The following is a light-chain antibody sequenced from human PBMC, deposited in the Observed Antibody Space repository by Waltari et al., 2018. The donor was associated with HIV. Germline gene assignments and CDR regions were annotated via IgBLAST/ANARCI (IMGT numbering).Light chain of an antibody. CDR1: RSDVGGYNL. CDR2: EVS. Sequence: QSALTQPASVSGSPGQLFTISCTGTRSDVGGYNLVPWYQQHPGQAPKLMIYEVSKRPSGVSNRFSGSKSGNTASLTISGLQAEDEADYYCCAYAGSTTYVIFGGGTKLTVL. V-gene: IGLV2-23*02. CDR3: CAYAGSTTYVI. J-gene: IGLJ2*01.